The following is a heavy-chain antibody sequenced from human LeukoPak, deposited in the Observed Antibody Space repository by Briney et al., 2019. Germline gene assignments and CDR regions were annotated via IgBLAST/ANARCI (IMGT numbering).Heavy chain of an antibody. D-gene: IGHD1-26*01. Sequence: AASVKVSCKASGGTFSSYSISWVRQAPGQGFEWMGGIIPIFGTPNYAQKFQGRVTITTDESTSTAYMELSSLRSEGTALYYCARGDRALVHDAFDIWGQGTVVTVSS. J-gene: IGHJ3*02. CDR1: GGTFSSYS. CDR3: ARGDRALVHDAFDI. CDR2: IIPIFGTP. V-gene: IGHV1-69*05.